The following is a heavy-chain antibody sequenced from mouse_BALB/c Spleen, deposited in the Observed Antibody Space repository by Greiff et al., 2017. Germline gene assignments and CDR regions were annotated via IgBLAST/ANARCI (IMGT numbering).Heavy chain of an antibody. CDR3: ASAPITTATRYYAMDY. V-gene: IGHV3-8*02. Sequence: DVKLQESGPSLVKPSQTLSLTCSVTGDSITSGYWNWIRKFPGNKLEYMGYISYSGSTYYNPSLKSRISITRDTSKNQYYLQLNSVTTEDTATYYCASAPITTATRYYAMDYWGQGTSVTVSS. J-gene: IGHJ4*01. CDR2: ISYSGST. CDR1: GDSITSGY. D-gene: IGHD1-2*01.